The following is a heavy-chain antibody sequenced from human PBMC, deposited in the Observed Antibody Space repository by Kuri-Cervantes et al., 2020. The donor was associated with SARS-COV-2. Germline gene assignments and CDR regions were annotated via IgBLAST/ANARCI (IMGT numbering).Heavy chain of an antibody. CDR2: SFYSGST. J-gene: IGHJ4*03. V-gene: IGHV4-39*01. D-gene: IGHD2-2*01. CDR3: ARATLVRYFDC. CDR1: GGSITSDYL. Sequence: GSLRLSCAVSGGSITSDYLWGWIRQPPGKGLEWIGNSFYSGSTSYNPSLKSRVTISVDASKNQFSLELSSVTAADTAVYYCARATLVRYFDCLSQGTTVTVSS.